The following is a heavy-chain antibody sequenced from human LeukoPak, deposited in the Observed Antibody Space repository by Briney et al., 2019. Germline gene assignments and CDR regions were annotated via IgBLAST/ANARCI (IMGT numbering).Heavy chain of an antibody. CDR3: ARGRINGYYDLWSGYMTSPSFDY. CDR1: GGSFSGYY. J-gene: IGHJ4*02. D-gene: IGHD3-3*01. V-gene: IGHV4-34*01. Sequence: SETLSLTCAVYGGSFSGYYWSWIRQPPGKGLEWIGEINHSGSTNYNPSLKSRVTISVDTSKNQFSLKLSSVTAADTAVYYCARGRINGYYDLWSGYMTSPSFDYWGQGTLVTVSS. CDR2: INHSGST.